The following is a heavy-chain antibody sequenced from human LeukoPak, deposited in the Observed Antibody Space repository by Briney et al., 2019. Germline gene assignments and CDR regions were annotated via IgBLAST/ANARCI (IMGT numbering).Heavy chain of an antibody. Sequence: PSETLSLTCAVYGGSFSGYYWSWIRQPPGKGLEWIGEINHSGSTNYNPSLKSRVTISVDTSKNQFSLKLSSVTAADTAVYYCAKKRGYSYGLGYWGQGTLVTVSS. CDR3: AKKRGYSYGLGY. J-gene: IGHJ4*02. CDR1: GGSFSGYY. V-gene: IGHV4-34*01. D-gene: IGHD5-18*01. CDR2: INHSGST.